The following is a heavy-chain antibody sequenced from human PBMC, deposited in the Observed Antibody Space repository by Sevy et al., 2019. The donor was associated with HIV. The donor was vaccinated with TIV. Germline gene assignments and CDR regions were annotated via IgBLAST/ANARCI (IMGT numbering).Heavy chain of an antibody. CDR2: IKQDGSEK. J-gene: IGHJ3*02. D-gene: IGHD3-22*01. CDR3: ARDASDYYDSSGPMYAFDI. CDR1: GFTFSSYW. Sequence: GGSLRLSCAASGFTFSSYWMSWVRQAPGKGLEWVANIKQDGSEKYDVDSVKGRFTISRDNAKNSLYLQMNSLRAEDTAVYYCARDASDYYDSSGPMYAFDIWGQGTMVTVSS. V-gene: IGHV3-7*03.